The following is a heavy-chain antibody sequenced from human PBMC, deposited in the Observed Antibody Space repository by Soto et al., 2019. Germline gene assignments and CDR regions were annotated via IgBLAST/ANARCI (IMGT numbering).Heavy chain of an antibody. V-gene: IGHV4-30-2*01. J-gene: IGHJ3*02. D-gene: IGHD3-22*01. CDR3: TRGDYYDSSGPFSDAFDI. CDR2: IYHSGST. CDR1: GGTISSGGYS. Sequence: PSETLSLTCAVSGGTISSGGYSWSWIRQPPGKGLEWIGYIYHSGSTYYNPSLKSRVTISVDRSKNQVSLKLSSVTAEDTAVYYCTRGDYYDSSGPFSDAFDIWGQGTMVTVSS.